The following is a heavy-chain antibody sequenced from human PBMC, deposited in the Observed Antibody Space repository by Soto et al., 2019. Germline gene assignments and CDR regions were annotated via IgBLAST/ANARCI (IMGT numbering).Heavy chain of an antibody. V-gene: IGHV1-3*01. CDR3: ARHQPLGYYSRTGGWFDP. J-gene: IGHJ5*02. D-gene: IGHD2-15*01. CDR2: INAGNGNT. Sequence: ASVKVSCKASGYTFTSYAMHWVRQAPGQRLEWMGWINAGNGNTKYSQKFQGRVTITRDTSASTAYMELSSLRSEDTAMYSCARHQPLGYYSRTGGWFDPWGQGTLVTVSS. CDR1: GYTFTSYA.